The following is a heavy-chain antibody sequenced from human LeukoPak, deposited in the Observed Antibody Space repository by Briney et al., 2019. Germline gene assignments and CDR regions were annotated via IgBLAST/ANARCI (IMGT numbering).Heavy chain of an antibody. Sequence: GRSLRLSCAASGSTFSSYAMSWVRQAPGKGLEWVSAISGSGGSTYYADSVKGRFTISRDNSKNTPYLQMNSLRAEDTAVYYCSRSPPLYDSSGYCSYYFDYWGQGTLVTVSS. V-gene: IGHV3-23*01. CDR3: SRSPPLYDSSGYCSYYFDY. D-gene: IGHD3-22*01. J-gene: IGHJ4*02. CDR1: GSTFSSYA. CDR2: ISGSGGST.